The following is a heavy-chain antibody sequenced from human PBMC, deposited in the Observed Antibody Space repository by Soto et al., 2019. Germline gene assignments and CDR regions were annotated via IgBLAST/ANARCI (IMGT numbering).Heavy chain of an antibody. V-gene: IGHV3-23*01. CDR3: AKSLRLFGPTPPFDY. CDR2: ISGSGGST. D-gene: IGHD3-3*01. CDR1: GFTFSSYA. J-gene: IGHJ4*02. Sequence: GESLKISCAASGFTFSSYAMSWVRQAPGKGLEWVSAISGSGGSTYYADSVKGRFTISRDNSKNTLYLQMNSLRAEDTAVYYCAKSLRLFGPTPPFDYWGQGTLVTVSS.